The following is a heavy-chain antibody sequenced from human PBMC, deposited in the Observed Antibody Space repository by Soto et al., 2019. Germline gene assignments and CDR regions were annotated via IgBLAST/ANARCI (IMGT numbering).Heavy chain of an antibody. CDR2: ISGSGGST. CDR1: GFTFSSYA. CDR3: AKSLIGTYSYGYYSDY. J-gene: IGHJ4*02. Sequence: EAQLLESGGGLVQPGGSLRLSCAASGFTFSSYAMSWVRQAPGKGLEWVSAISGSGGSTYYADSVKGRFTISRDNSKNTLYLQMNSLRAEDTAVYYCAKSLIGTYSYGYYSDYWGQGTLVTVSS. D-gene: IGHD5-18*01. V-gene: IGHV3-23*01.